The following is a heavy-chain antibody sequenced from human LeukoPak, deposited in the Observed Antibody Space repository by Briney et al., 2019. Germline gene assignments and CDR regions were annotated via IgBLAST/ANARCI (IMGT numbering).Heavy chain of an antibody. V-gene: IGHV1-3*01. CDR3: ARVFGGYSYGSFDY. D-gene: IGHD5-18*01. CDR1: RYTFTSYA. CDR2: INAGNCKT. Sequence: ASVKVCCKASRYTFTSYAMHWVRQAPGQRLEWMGWINAGNCKTKYSQKFQGRVTITRDTSASTAYMELSSLRSDDMAVYYCARVFGGYSYGSFDYWGQGTLVTVSS. J-gene: IGHJ4*02.